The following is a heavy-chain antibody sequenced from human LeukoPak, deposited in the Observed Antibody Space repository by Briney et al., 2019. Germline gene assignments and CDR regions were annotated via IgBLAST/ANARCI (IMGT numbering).Heavy chain of an antibody. V-gene: IGHV3-30-3*01. CDR2: ISDDGSDK. D-gene: IGHD3-22*01. CDR3: ARKDDSCGYPFDY. Sequence: GGSLRLSCAASGFTFSSYAMHWVRQAPGRGLEWVAVISDDGSDKRYADSVKGRFTISRDNYKKTLYLQMNSPRPEDTALYFCARKDDSCGYPFDYWGQGTLVTVSP. J-gene: IGHJ4*02. CDR1: GFTFSSYA.